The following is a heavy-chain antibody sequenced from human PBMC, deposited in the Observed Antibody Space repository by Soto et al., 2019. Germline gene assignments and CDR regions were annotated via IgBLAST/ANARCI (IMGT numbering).Heavy chain of an antibody. Sequence: ASVKVSCKASGYTFTSYYMRWVRQAPGQGLEWMGIINPSGGSTSYAQKFQGRVTMTRDTSTSTVYMELSSLRSEDTAVYYCARSIAARGYYYYGMDVWGQGTTVTVSS. CDR1: GYTFTSYY. V-gene: IGHV1-46*01. D-gene: IGHD6-6*01. J-gene: IGHJ6*02. CDR3: ARSIAARGYYYYGMDV. CDR2: INPSGGST.